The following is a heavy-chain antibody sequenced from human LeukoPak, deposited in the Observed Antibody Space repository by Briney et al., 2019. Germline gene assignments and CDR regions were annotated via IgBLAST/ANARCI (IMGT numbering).Heavy chain of an antibody. J-gene: IGHJ5*02. D-gene: IGHD6-19*01. Sequence: PAGSLRLSCAASGFTICSNYVIYVRQAPRKRLQWCSAIITGGSTYYADSDTGRFTISIANSKSKMYLKMNSLRAEDTAVYYCARLLSSSGWYWFDPWGQGTLVTVSS. CDR1: GFTICSNY. CDR2: IITGGST. CDR3: ARLLSSSGWYWFDP. V-gene: IGHV3-66*02.